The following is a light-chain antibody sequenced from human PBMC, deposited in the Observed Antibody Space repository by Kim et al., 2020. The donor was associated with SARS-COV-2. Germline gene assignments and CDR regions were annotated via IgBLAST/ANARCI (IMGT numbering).Light chain of an antibody. CDR2: CNS. Sequence: RVTFSCTGRSTNDVAGNDVHWYQQLPGAAPTRLIDCNSNRPSGGPDRCSGSKSGGAAALAITGLQAEEEADDYYQSYDGSVSGSVFGGGTQLTVL. J-gene: IGLJ3*02. CDR1: STNDVAGND. V-gene: IGLV1-40*01. CDR3: QSYDGSVSGSV.